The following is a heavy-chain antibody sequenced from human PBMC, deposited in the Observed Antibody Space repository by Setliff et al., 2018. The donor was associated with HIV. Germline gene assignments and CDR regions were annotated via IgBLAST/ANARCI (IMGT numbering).Heavy chain of an antibody. CDR3: AREDTTGYYSLSAFDI. D-gene: IGHD3-22*01. Sequence: SETLSLTCAVYGGSLSGHYWTWIRQPPGEGLEWIGEINHSGKTNYNPSLKSRVTMSVDTSKNQFSLKLKSVTAADTAVYYCAREDTTGYYSLSAFDIWGQGTLVTVSS. J-gene: IGHJ3*02. CDR2: INHSGKT. V-gene: IGHV4-34*01. CDR1: GGSLSGHY.